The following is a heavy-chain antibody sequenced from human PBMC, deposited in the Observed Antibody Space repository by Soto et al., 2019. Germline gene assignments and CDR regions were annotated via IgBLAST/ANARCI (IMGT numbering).Heavy chain of an antibody. CDR3: ARPSKGDYYYYYMDV. CDR1: GLSISSSSYY. J-gene: IGHJ6*03. CDR2: IYYSGST. Sequence: SDTLSLTCTVSGLSISSSSYYWGWIRQPPGKGLEWIGSIYYSGSTYYNPSLKSRVTISVDTSKNQFSLKLSSVTAADTAVYYCARPSKGDYYYYYMDVWGKGTTVTVSS. V-gene: IGHV4-39*01.